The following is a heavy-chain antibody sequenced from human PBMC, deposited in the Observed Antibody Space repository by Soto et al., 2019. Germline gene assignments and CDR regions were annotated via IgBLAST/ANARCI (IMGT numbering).Heavy chain of an antibody. V-gene: IGHV1-8*01. J-gene: IGHJ6*04. Sequence: ASVKVSCKASGYTFTSYDINWVRQATGQGLEWMGWMNPNSGNTGYAQKFQGRVTMTRNTSISTAYMELSSLRSEDTAVYYCARGRVAATRFLFLSMDVWGKGTTVTLSS. D-gene: IGHD2-15*01. CDR3: ARGRVAATRFLFLSMDV. CDR1: GYTFTSYD. CDR2: MNPNSGNT.